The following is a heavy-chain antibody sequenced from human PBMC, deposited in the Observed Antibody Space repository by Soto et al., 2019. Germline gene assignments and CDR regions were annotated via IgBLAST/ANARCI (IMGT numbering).Heavy chain of an antibody. D-gene: IGHD3-22*01. CDR2: IVVGSGNT. V-gene: IGHV1-58*01. Sequence: SVKVSCKASGFTFTSSAVQWVRQARGQRLEWIGWIVVGSGNTNYAQKFQERVTITRDMSTSTAYMELSSLRSEDTAVYYCAAPLAYDSSGYYPYYFDYWGQGTLVTVSS. J-gene: IGHJ4*02. CDR1: GFTFTSSA. CDR3: AAPLAYDSSGYYPYYFDY.